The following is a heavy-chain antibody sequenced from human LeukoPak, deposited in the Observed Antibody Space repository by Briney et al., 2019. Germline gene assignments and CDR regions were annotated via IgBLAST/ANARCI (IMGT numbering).Heavy chain of an antibody. CDR3: ARDGYSSGWYPLDHYYGLDV. CDR1: GGSFSGYY. D-gene: IGHD6-19*01. V-gene: IGHV3-7*01. J-gene: IGHJ6*02. Sequence: ETLSLTCAVYGGSFSGYYWSWIRQPPGKGLECVANIKQDGSEKYYVDSVKGRFTVSRDDAKNSLYLQMNSLRAEDTAVYYCARDGYSSGWYPLDHYYGLDVWGQGTTVTVSS. CDR2: IKQDGSEK.